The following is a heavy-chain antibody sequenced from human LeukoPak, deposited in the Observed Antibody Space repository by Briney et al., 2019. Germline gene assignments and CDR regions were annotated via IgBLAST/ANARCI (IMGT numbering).Heavy chain of an antibody. CDR2: MNPNSGNT. J-gene: IGHJ6*03. CDR3: ARAKLYYSGTRWFSYYYYRDV. Sequence: ASVKVSCTASGYTFTSYDTNWVRQVTGQGLEWMGWMNPNSGNTGYAQKFQGRVTMTMNTSINTAYMELSSLRSEDTAVYYCARAKLYYSGTRWFSYYYYRDVGGQGNRVTVSS. V-gene: IGHV1-8*01. CDR1: GYTFTSYD. D-gene: IGHD2-2*01.